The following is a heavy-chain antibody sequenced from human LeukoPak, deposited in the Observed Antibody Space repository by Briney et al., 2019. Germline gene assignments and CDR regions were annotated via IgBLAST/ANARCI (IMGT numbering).Heavy chain of an antibody. D-gene: IGHD2-15*01. CDR3: ARSSGSFATSGFDY. V-gene: IGHV3-21*01. CDR2: ISSGSDYM. CDR1: GFTSSSCA. Sequence: HPGGSLRLSCAASGFTSSSCAMSWVRQAPGKGLEWVSSISSGSDYMYYADSVKGRFTISRDNAKNSLYLQVNSLRAEDTAVFYCARSSGSFATSGFDYWGQGTLVTVSS. J-gene: IGHJ4*02.